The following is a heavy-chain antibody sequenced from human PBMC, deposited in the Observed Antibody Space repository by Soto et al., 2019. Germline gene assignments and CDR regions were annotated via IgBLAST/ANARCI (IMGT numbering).Heavy chain of an antibody. CDR2: ISGGGDGT. CDR3: AKKGLGSLKTFCSNSDCHYAFHL. D-gene: IGHD2-8*01. V-gene: IGHV3-23*01. CDR1: GFTFINYA. Sequence: EVQLLESGGGLVQPGGSLRLSCAASGFTFINYAMIWVRQAPGKGLEWVSTISGGGDGTYYADSVKGHFTISRDNSKNTLYLQMNSLRAEDTAIYYCAKKGLGSLKTFCSNSDCHYAFHLWGQGTVVTVSS. J-gene: IGHJ3*01.